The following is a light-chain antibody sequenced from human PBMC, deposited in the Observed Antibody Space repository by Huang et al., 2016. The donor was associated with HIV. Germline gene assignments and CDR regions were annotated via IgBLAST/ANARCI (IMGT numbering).Light chain of an antibody. CDR1: QSVSRY. CDR2: DGS. CDR3: QQRSNWGGA. J-gene: IGKJ3*01. Sequence: EIVLTQSPATLSLSPGERASLSCRASQSVSRYVAWYQHIPGQAPRLLIYDGSYRASGIPARFSGSGSGTEFTLTISSLEPEDSAVYYCQQRSNWGGAFGPGTKVEI. V-gene: IGKV3-11*01.